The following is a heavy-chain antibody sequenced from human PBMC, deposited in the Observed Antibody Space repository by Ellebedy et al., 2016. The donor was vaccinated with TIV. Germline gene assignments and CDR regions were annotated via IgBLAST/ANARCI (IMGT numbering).Heavy chain of an antibody. D-gene: IGHD2-2*01. V-gene: IGHV3-74*01. CDR1: GFTFSSYW. J-gene: IGHJ6*02. CDR3: AREVVPAPLYGMDV. Sequence: GESLKISXAASGFTFSSYWMHWVRQAPGKGLVWVSRINSDGSSTSYADSVKGRFTISRDNAKNSLYLQMNSLRAEDTAVYYCAREVVPAPLYGMDVWGQGTTVTVSS. CDR2: INSDGSST.